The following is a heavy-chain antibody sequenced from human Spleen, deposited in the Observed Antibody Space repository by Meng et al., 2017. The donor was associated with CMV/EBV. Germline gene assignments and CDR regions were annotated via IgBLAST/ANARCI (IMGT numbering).Heavy chain of an antibody. Sequence: GGSLRLSCAASGFTFSSYAMHWVRQAPGKGLEWVAVISYDGSNKYYADSVKGRFTISRDNSKNTLYLQMNSLRAEDTAVYYCARELNYDFWSGYRPYYYGMDVWGQGTTVTVSS. CDR1: GFTFSSYA. V-gene: IGHV3-30*04. D-gene: IGHD3-3*01. CDR3: ARELNYDFWSGYRPYYYGMDV. CDR2: ISYDGSNK. J-gene: IGHJ6*02.